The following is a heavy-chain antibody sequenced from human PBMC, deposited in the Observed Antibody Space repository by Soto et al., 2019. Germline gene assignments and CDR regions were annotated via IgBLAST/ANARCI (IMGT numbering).Heavy chain of an antibody. CDR2: INHSGST. CDR1: GGSFSGYY. V-gene: IGHV4-34*01. D-gene: IGHD5-12*01. J-gene: IGHJ5*02. Sequence: KPSETLSLTCAVYGGSFSGYYWSWIRQPPGKGLEWIGEINHSGSTNYNPSLKSRVTISVDTSKNQFSLKLSSVTAADTAVYYCARSERYSGYDRGNWFDPWGQGTLVTVSS. CDR3: ARSERYSGYDRGNWFDP.